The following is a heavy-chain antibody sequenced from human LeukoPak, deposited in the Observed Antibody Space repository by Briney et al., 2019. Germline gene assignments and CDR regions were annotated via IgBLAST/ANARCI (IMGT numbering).Heavy chain of an antibody. CDR2: IKQDGSEK. V-gene: IGHV3-7*01. D-gene: IGHD3-10*01. CDR3: ARDEGDRITMVRGNYHYYMDF. J-gene: IGHJ6*03. Sequence: GGSLRLSCAASGFTFSSYWMSWVRQAPGKGLEWVAYIKQDGSEKYYVDSVKGRFTISRDNAKNSLYLQMNSLRAEDTAVYYCARDEGDRITMVRGNYHYYMDFWGKGTTVTVSS. CDR1: GFTFSSYW.